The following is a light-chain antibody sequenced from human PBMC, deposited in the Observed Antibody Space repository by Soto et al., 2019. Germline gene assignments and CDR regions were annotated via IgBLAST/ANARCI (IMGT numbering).Light chain of an antibody. Sequence: QLTQSPSSLSASVGDRVTITCRASQDISSYLAWYQQEPGKAPKLLIFAASTLQSGVPPRFSGSGSGTYFTHTISSLQPEDFATYYCQQLHSYPLTFGGGTRVEIK. CDR3: QQLHSYPLT. CDR1: QDISSY. CDR2: AAS. J-gene: IGKJ4*01. V-gene: IGKV1-9*01.